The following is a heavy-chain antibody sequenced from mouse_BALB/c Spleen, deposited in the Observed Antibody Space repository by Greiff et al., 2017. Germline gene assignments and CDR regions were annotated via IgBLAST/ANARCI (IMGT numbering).Heavy chain of an antibody. J-gene: IGHJ3*01. CDR3: ARHYYRYDVFAY. D-gene: IGHD2-14*01. CDR1: GFAFSSYD. CDR2: ISSGGGST. V-gene: IGHV5-12-1*01. Sequence: DVQLQESGGGLVKPGGSLKLSCAASGFAFSSYDMSWVRQTPEKRLEWVAYISSGGGSTYYPDTVKGRFTISRDNAKNTLYLQMSSLKSEDTAMYYCARHYYRYDVFAYWGQGTLVTVSA.